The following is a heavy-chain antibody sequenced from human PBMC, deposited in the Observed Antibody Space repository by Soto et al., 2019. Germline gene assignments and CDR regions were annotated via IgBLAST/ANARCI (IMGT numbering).Heavy chain of an antibody. CDR1: GDTFSGYP. V-gene: IGHV1-69*18. J-gene: IGHJ4*02. D-gene: IGHD3-10*01. CDR2: IIHVFGTT. CDR3: ARDGGFGELKY. Sequence: QVQLVQSGAELKKPGSSVKVSCKASGDTFSGYPINWVRQAPGEGLEWMGRIIHVFGTTNDAQRVEGRVTFTSDETTNTAYMELRGLLSEDTAVYYCARDGGFGELKYWGPGTLVTVSS.